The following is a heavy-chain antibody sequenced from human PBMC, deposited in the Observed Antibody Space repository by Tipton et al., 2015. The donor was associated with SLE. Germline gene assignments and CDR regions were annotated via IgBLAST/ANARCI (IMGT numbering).Heavy chain of an antibody. Sequence: TLSLTCTVSGGSISSGGYYWSWIRQHPGKGLEWIGYIYYSGSTYYNPSLKSRVTISVDTSKNQFSLKLSSVTAADTAVYYCATSIAARYWYFDLWGRGTLVTVSS. CDR3: ATSIAARYWYFDL. D-gene: IGHD6-6*01. CDR2: IYYSGST. CDR1: GGSISSGGYY. V-gene: IGHV4-31*03. J-gene: IGHJ2*01.